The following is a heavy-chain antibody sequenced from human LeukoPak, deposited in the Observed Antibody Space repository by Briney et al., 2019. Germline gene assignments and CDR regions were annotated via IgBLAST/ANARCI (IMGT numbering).Heavy chain of an antibody. J-gene: IGHJ4*02. CDR2: INPNRGDT. V-gene: IGHV1-2*02. Sequence: ASVKVSCKASGYTFTGFYMHWVRQAPGQGLEWMGWINPNRGDTNYAQKFQGRVTMTRDTTINTAYMELSRLRSDDTAMYYCARVQRRELDYWGQGTLVTVSS. D-gene: IGHD1-26*01. CDR3: ARVQRRELDY. CDR1: GYTFTGFY.